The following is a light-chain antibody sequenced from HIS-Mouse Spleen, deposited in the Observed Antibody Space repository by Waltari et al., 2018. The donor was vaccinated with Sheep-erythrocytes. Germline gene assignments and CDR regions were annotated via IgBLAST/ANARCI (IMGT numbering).Light chain of an antibody. J-gene: IGLJ2*01. CDR2: EGS. V-gene: IGLV2-23*01. Sequence: QSALTQPASVSGSPGQSITIACTGTSSDVGSYNLVSWYQQHPGKAPKLMIYEGSKRPSCVSNRFSGSKSGNTASLTISGLQAEDEADYYCQAWDSSTAVFGGGTKLTVL. CDR3: QAWDSSTAV. CDR1: SSDVGSYNL.